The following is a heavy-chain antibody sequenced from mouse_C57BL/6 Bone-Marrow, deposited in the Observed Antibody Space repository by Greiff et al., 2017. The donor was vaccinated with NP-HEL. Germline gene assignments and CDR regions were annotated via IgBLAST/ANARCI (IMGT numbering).Heavy chain of an antibody. J-gene: IGHJ2*01. CDR3: SRHYYSNYFDY. CDR2: ISSGCSYT. Sequence: EVKLVESGGDLVKPGGSLKLSCAASGFTFSSYGMSWVRQTPDKRLEWVATISSGCSYTYYPDSVKGRVTISRDNAKTTLYLQMSSLKCDDTAMYYCSRHYYSNYFDYWGQGTTLTVSS. D-gene: IGHD2-5*01. V-gene: IGHV5-6*01. CDR1: GFTFSSYG.